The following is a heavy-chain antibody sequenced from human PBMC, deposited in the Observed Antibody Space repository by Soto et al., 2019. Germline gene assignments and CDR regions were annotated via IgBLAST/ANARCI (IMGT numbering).Heavy chain of an antibody. CDR1: GFTFINYA. Sequence: EVQLLESGGGLVQPGGSLRLSCVGSGFTFINYAMHWVRQTPGKGLEWVSTISGGGDRTFDADTVKGRFTISRDNSKNTVNLQMNSLRADDTAVYYCARKVLASTRLPDGWYLDFWGRGTLVTVSS. CDR2: ISGGGDRT. V-gene: IGHV3-23*01. J-gene: IGHJ2*01. CDR3: ARKVLASTRLPDGWYLDF. D-gene: IGHD1-26*01.